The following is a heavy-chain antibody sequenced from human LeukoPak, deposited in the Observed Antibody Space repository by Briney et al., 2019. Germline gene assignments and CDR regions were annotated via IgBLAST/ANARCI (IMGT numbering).Heavy chain of an antibody. V-gene: IGHV4-39*01. CDR3: ARHGSGWFTIEGAFDI. Sequence: GSLRLSCAASGFTFSSYWMSWIRQPPGKGLEWIGSIYSSGNTYYNPSLKSRVTISVDTSKNQFSLKLSSVTAADTAVYYCARHGSGWFTIEGAFDIWGQGTMVTVSS. CDR2: IYSSGNT. J-gene: IGHJ3*02. D-gene: IGHD6-19*01. CDR1: GFTFSSYW.